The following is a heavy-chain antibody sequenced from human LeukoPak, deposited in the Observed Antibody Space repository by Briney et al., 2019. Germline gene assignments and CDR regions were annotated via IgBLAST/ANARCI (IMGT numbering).Heavy chain of an antibody. Sequence: PSETLSLTCTVSGGSISSYYWSWIRQPPGKGLEWIGYIYCSGSTNYNPSLKSRVTISVDTSKNQFSLKLSSVSAADTAVYYCARGGTYDFWSGFHLDYWGQGTLVTVSS. D-gene: IGHD3-3*01. V-gene: IGHV4-59*01. CDR2: IYCSGST. CDR1: GGSISSYY. J-gene: IGHJ4*02. CDR3: ARGGTYDFWSGFHLDY.